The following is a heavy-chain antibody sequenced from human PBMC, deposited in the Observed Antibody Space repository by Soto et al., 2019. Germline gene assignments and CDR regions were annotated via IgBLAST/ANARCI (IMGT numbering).Heavy chain of an antibody. Sequence: EVQLVESGGGLVKPGGSLRLSCVTSGFTFSRNTRNWVRQAPGKGLEWVASITSSGSYVYYADSVKGRFSASRDNAKNSLSLQMDSLRPDDTAIYFCVKDEGIEAMDVWGQGTTVTVSS. J-gene: IGHJ6*02. D-gene: IGHD3-3*02. V-gene: IGHV3-21*01. CDR2: ITSSGSYV. CDR3: VKDEGIEAMDV. CDR1: GFTFSRNT.